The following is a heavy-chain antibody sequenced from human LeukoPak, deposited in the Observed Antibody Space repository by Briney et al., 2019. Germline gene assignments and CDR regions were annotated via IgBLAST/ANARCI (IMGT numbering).Heavy chain of an antibody. D-gene: IGHD3-22*01. V-gene: IGHV3-21*04. CDR1: GFTFSSYS. CDR2: ISSSSSYI. Sequence: GGSLRLSCAASGFTFSSYSKNWVRQAPGKGLEWVSSISSSSSYIYYADSVRGRCTISRDNSKNTLYLQMNSLRVEDTAVYYCARGLFLSGYLDAFDIWGQGTVVTVSS. CDR3: ARGLFLSGYLDAFDI. J-gene: IGHJ3*02.